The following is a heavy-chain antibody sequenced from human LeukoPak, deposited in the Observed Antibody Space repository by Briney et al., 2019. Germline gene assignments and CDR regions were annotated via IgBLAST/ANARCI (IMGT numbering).Heavy chain of an antibody. D-gene: IGHD1-1*01. CDR1: GDSVRTSNYD. Sequence: PSQTLSLTCTVSGDSVRTSNYDWSWIRQPPGEGLEWIGYIHYNGNTNYNTSLKSRVTRSEDTSKSQCSLKLSAVPAADTDVYYCASLTRRSGNYFENWGQGTLVTVSS. J-gene: IGHJ4*02. V-gene: IGHV4-61*01. CDR2: IHYNGNT. CDR3: ASLTRRSGNYFEN.